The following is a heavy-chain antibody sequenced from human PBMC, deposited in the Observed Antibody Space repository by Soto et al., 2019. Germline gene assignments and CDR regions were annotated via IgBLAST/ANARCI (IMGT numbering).Heavy chain of an antibody. CDR1: GFNFGAYG. Sequence: PVGSLRLSCEASGFNFGAYGMHWVRQAPGKGLEWVAVISHDGTKTYYSDSVKGRFTVSRDNSKNMLYVQMVSLRPDDTAVYSCAKDRRDGYTTSSRCYGVDVWGQGTTVTVSS. CDR3: AKDRRDGYTTSSRCYGVDV. J-gene: IGHJ6*02. D-gene: IGHD5-18*01. V-gene: IGHV3-30*18. CDR2: ISHDGTKT.